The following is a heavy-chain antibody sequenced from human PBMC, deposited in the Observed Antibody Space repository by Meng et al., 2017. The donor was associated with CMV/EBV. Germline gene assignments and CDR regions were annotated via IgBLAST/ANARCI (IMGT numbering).Heavy chain of an antibody. Sequence: SETLSLTCAVYGGSFSGYYWSWIRQPRGKGLEWIGEINHSGSTNYNPSLKSRVTISVDTSKNQFSLKLSSVNAADTAVYYCARVWTGNWGQGTLVTVSS. D-gene: IGHD3/OR15-3a*01. CDR3: ARVWTGN. V-gene: IGHV4-34*01. CDR1: GGSFSGYY. J-gene: IGHJ4*02. CDR2: INHSGST.